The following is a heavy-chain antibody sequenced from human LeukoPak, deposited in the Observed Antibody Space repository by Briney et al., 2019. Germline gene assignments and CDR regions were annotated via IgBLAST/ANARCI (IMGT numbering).Heavy chain of an antibody. CDR1: GYTLTELS. Sequence: ASVKVSCKVSGYTLTELSMHWVRQAPGKGLEWMGGFDPEDGETIYAQKFQGRVTMTEDTSTDTAYMELSSLRSEDKAAYYGATDPVSNHDYGDTHAFDIWGQGTMVTVSS. CDR2: FDPEDGET. V-gene: IGHV1-24*01. D-gene: IGHD4-17*01. CDR3: ATDPVSNHDYGDTHAFDI. J-gene: IGHJ3*02.